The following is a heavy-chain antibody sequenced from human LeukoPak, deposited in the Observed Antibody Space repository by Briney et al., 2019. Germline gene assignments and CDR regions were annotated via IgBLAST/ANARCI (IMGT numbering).Heavy chain of an antibody. CDR2: INAGNGNT. J-gene: IGHJ4*02. CDR3: ARGGSGSAYYFDY. CDR1: GYTFTSYA. V-gene: IGHV1-3*01. D-gene: IGHD3-10*01. Sequence: ASVKVSCKASGYTFTSYAMHWVRQAPGQRLEWMGWINAGNGNTEYSQKFQGRVTITRDTSASTAYMELSSLRSEDTAVYYCARGGSGSAYYFDYWGQGTLVTVSS.